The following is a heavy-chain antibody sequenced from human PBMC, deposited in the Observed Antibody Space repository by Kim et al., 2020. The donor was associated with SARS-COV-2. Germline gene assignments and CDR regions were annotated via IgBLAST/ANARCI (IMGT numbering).Heavy chain of an antibody. V-gene: IGHV6-1*01. CDR1: GDSVSTNSAS. J-gene: IGHJ4*02. CDR3: ARAKQGTFDN. Sequence: SQTLSLTCAISGDSVSTNSASWNWIRQSPSRGLEWLGRTYYRSKWYDDYEVSVKSRITVDADTSKNQFSLQLNSVTPEDTAVYYCARAKQGTFDNWGQGTLVTVSS. CDR2: TYYRSKWYD. D-gene: IGHD1-1*01.